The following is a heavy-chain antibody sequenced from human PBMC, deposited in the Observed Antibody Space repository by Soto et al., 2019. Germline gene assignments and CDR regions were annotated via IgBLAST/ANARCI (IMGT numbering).Heavy chain of an antibody. CDR3: ARDPISGIGTRPYGMDV. V-gene: IGHV1-2*04. CDR1: GYTFTGYY. J-gene: IGHJ6*02. D-gene: IGHD3-10*01. CDR2: INPNSGGT. Sequence: ASVKVSCKASGYTFTGYYMHWVRQAPGQGLEWMGWINPNSGGTNYAQKFQGWVTMTRDTSISTAYMELSRLRSDDAAVYYCARDPISGIGTRPYGMDVWGQGTTVTVSS.